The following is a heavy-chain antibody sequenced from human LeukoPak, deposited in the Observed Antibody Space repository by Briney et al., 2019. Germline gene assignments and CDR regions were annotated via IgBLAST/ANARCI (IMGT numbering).Heavy chain of an antibody. V-gene: IGHV3-7*02. CDR2: ISPDGSEK. CDR3: ARYYDPTVGDAFDI. CDR1: GFTLDNYF. D-gene: IGHD3-16*01. J-gene: IGHJ3*02. Sequence: GSLRLSCAASGFTLDNYFMSWVRQAPGKGLEWVANISPDGSEKYFVDSVKGRFTISRDNGKNSLYLQLNSLKAEDTALYYCARYYDPTVGDAFDIWGQGIMVTVSP.